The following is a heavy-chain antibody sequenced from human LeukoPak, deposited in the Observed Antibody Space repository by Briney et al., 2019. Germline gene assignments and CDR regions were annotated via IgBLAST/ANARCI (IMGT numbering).Heavy chain of an antibody. CDR2: FYYSGTT. V-gene: IGHV4-38-2*02. CDR1: GYSITTGGY. D-gene: IGHD4-11*01. CDR3: ARSPQSTVPYYFDY. J-gene: IGHJ4*02. Sequence: SETLSLTCTVSGYSITTGGYWGWVRQPPGKGLEWIGTFYYSGTTHYNPSLKSRVTISIDTSKSQFSLKLSSVTAADTAVYYCARSPQSTVPYYFDYWGQGTLVTVSS.